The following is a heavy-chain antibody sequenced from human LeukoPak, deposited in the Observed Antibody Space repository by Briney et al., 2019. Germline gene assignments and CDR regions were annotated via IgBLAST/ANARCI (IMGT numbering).Heavy chain of an antibody. CDR1: GGSISSNSYY. CDR2: IYNSGSP. Sequence: PSETLSLTCSVSGGSISSNSYYWGWIRQPPGKGLEWIGSIYNSGSPYYNPSLESRVTVSVDRTKNQFSLKLTSVTASDTAVYYCARHVASYDFDFWGQGTLVTVSS. CDR3: ARHVASYDFDF. V-gene: IGHV4-39*01. D-gene: IGHD2-21*01. J-gene: IGHJ4*02.